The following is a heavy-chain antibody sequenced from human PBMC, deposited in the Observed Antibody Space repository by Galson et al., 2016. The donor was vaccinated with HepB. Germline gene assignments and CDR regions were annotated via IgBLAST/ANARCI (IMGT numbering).Heavy chain of an antibody. D-gene: IGHD3-22*01. CDR2: IYWDDDK. Sequence: PALVKPTQTLTLTCSFSGFSVRTTGVGVGWIRQPPGKALEWLALIYWDDDKRYRPSLKSRLTITKDTSKNQVVLTMTNMDPVDTATYYCAHGYYDSSGNSHDDYAFDIWGQGTMVTVSS. V-gene: IGHV2-5*02. J-gene: IGHJ3*02. CDR3: AHGYYDSSGNSHDDYAFDI. CDR1: GFSVRTTGVG.